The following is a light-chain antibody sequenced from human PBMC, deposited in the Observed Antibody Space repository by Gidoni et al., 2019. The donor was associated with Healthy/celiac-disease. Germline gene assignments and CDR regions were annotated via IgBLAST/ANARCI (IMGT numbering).Light chain of an antibody. CDR1: QRVSSSY. J-gene: IGKJ1*01. Sequence: IVLTQSPGTLSLSPGERATPSCRASQRVSSSYLAWYQQKPGQAPRLLIYGASSRATGIPDRFSGSGSGTDFTLTISRLEPEDFAVYYCQQYGSSPPWTFGQGTKVEIK. V-gene: IGKV3-20*01. CDR3: QQYGSSPPWT. CDR2: GAS.